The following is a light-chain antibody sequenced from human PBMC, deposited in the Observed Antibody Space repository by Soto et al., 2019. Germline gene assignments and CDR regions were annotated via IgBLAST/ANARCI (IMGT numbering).Light chain of an antibody. J-gene: IGLJ3*02. CDR1: SSDVGSYNL. Sequence: QSVLTQPASVSGSPGQSITISCTGTSSDVGSYNLVSWYQQHPGKAPKLMIYEASKRPSGVSNRFSGSRSGNTASLTISGLQAEDEADYYCCSYAGRNVWVFGGGTKLTVL. CDR3: CSYAGRNVWV. V-gene: IGLV2-23*01. CDR2: EAS.